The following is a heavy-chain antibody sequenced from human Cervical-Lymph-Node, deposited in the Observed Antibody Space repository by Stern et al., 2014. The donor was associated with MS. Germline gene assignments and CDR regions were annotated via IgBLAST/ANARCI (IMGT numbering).Heavy chain of an antibody. J-gene: IGHJ4*02. D-gene: IGHD3-22*01. CDR2: IYPGDSNT. V-gene: IGHV5-51*01. CDR3: ARGGYYDGSGYYPFLV. CDR1: GYRFTSYW. Sequence: VQLVPSGAEVKKPGESLKISCRGSGYRFTSYWIGWVRPVPGKGLEGMGIIYPGDSNTKYSPSFQGQVTISVDKPISTAYLQLSSLKASDSAIYYCARGGYYDGSGYYPFLVWGQGSQVTVSS.